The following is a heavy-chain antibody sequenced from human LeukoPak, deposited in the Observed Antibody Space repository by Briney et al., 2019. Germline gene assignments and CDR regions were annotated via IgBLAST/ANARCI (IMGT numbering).Heavy chain of an antibody. V-gene: IGHV4-59*08. D-gene: IGHD5-18*01. J-gene: IGHJ4*02. CDR1: GGSISSYY. Sequence: SKTLSLTCTVSGGSISSYYWSWIRQPPGKGLEWIGYIYYSGSTSYNPSLKSRVTISVDTSKNQFSLKLSSVTAADTAVYYCARHEYSYGYIGEADYWGQGTLVTVSS. CDR2: IYYSGST. CDR3: ARHEYSYGYIGEADY.